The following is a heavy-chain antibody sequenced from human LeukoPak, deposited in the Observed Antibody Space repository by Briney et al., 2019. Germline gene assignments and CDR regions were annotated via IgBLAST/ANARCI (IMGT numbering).Heavy chain of an antibody. CDR2: IYYSGST. CDR1: GGSISSSSYY. CDR3: TRGGGGTSFWQFERFDP. Sequence: SETLSLTCTVSGGSISSSSYYWGWIRQPPGKGLEWIGSIYYSGSTYYNPSLKSRVTISVDTSKNQFSLKLSSVTAADTAVYYCTRGGGGTSFWQFERFDPWGQGTLVTVSS. V-gene: IGHV4-39*07. J-gene: IGHJ5*02. D-gene: IGHD1-7*01.